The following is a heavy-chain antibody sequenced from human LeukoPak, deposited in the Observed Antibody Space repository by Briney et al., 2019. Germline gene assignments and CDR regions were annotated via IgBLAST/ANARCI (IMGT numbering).Heavy chain of an antibody. CDR1: GLTVSNNY. CDR2: IYSGGST. V-gene: IGHV3-53*01. Sequence: GGSLRLSCAASGLTVSNNYMKWGRQAPGKGLEWVSLIYSGGSTYYADSVKGRFTISRDTPKNTVYLQMNSLRAEDTAVYYCARDRHCSGGSCSGLWGQGTLVTVSS. D-gene: IGHD2-15*01. CDR3: ARDRHCSGGSCSGL. J-gene: IGHJ4*02.